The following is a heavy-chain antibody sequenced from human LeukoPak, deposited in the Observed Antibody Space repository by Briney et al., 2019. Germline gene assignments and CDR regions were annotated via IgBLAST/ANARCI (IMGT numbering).Heavy chain of an antibody. D-gene: IGHD2-2*01. J-gene: IGHJ4*02. CDR2: ISGDGDST. CDR1: GFTFDDYA. CDR3: AKGVVPAAPGWIDY. Sequence: GGSLRLSCAASGFTFDDYAMHWVRQAPGRGLEWVSLISGDGDSTYYADSVKGRFTISRDNSKNTLYLQMNSLRAEDTAVYYCAKGVVPAAPGWIDYWGQGTLVTVSS. V-gene: IGHV3-43*02.